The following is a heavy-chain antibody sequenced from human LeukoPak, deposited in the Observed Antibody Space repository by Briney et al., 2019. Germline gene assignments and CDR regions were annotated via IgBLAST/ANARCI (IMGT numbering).Heavy chain of an antibody. Sequence: GGSLRLSCVASGFTLSSHWMHWLRLAPGKGLVWVSRINGDGSSTNYADSVKGRFTISRDNARNTLYLQMNSLRAEDTAVYYCARDGLPAARDVWGQGTMVTVSS. CDR1: GFTLSSHW. V-gene: IGHV3-74*01. CDR3: ARDGLPAARDV. D-gene: IGHD6-6*01. CDR2: INGDGSST. J-gene: IGHJ3*01.